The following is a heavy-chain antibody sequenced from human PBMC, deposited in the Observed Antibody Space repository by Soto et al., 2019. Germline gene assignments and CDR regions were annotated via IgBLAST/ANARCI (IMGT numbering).Heavy chain of an antibody. J-gene: IGHJ6*03. CDR2: INHSGST. CDR1: GGSFSGYY. D-gene: IGHD2-15*01. V-gene: IGHV4-34*01. CDR3: ARGSGHCSGGSCRRGYYYYYYMDA. Sequence: SETLSLTCAVYGGSFSGYYWSWIRQPPGKGLEWIGEINHSGSTNYNPSLKSRVTISVDTSKNQFSLKLSSVTAADTAVYYCARGSGHCSGGSCRRGYYYYYYMDAWGKGTTVTVSS.